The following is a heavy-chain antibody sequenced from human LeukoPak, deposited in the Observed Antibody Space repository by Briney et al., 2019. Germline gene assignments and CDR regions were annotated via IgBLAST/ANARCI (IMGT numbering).Heavy chain of an antibody. CDR2: IYHSGST. Sequence: PSETLSLTCAVSGGSISSSNWWSWVRQPPGKGLEWIGEIYHSGSTNYNPSLKSRVTISVDKSKNQFSLKLSSVTAADTAVYYCARSISLSDYYDSSGYFPNWGQGTLVTVSS. J-gene: IGHJ4*02. D-gene: IGHD3-22*01. CDR1: GGSISSSNW. V-gene: IGHV4-4*02. CDR3: ARSISLSDYYDSSGYFPN.